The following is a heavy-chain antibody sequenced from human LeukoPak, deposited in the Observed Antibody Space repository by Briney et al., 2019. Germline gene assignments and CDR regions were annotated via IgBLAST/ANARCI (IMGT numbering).Heavy chain of an antibody. CDR1: GGSISSSNW. V-gene: IGHV4-4*02. D-gene: IGHD6-13*01. CDR3: ARLVIAAAGTELDP. CDR2: IYHSGST. Sequence: PSGTLSLTCAVSGGSISSSNWWSWVRQPPGKGLEWIGEIYHSGSTSYNPSLKSRVTISVDKSKNQFSLKLSSVTAADTAVYYCARLVIAAAGTELDPWGQGTLVTVSS. J-gene: IGHJ5*02.